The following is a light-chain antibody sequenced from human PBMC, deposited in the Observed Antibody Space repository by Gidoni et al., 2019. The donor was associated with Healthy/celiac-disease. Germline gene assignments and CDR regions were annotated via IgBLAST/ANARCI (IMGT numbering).Light chain of an antibody. CDR3: QQRYSTPLT. CDR2: ASS. J-gene: IGKJ4*01. CDR1: QSIRSY. V-gene: IGKV1-39*01. Sequence: DIQVTQSPSSLSASVGDRVTITCRASQSIRSYLNWYQQKPGKAPKLLIYASSSLQSGVPSRFSGSGSGTDFTLTISSLQPEDFATYYCQQRYSTPLTFGGGTKVEIK.